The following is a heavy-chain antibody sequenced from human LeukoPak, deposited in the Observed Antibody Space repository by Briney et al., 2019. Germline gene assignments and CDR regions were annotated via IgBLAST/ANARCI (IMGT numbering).Heavy chain of an antibody. CDR2: ISGSGGST. CDR3: AKIIRPSIMIFGVADLHFDY. V-gene: IGHV3-23*01. Sequence: GGSLRLSCAASGFTFSSYAMSWVRQAPGKGLEWVSAISGSGGSTYYADSVKGRFTISRDNSKNTLYLQMNSLRAEDTAVYYCAKIIRPSIMIFGVADLHFDYWGQGTLVTVSS. CDR1: GFTFSSYA. D-gene: IGHD3-3*01. J-gene: IGHJ4*02.